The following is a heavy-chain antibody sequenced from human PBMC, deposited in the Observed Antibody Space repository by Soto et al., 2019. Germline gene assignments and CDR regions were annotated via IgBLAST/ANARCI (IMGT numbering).Heavy chain of an antibody. CDR2: IYYSGST. D-gene: IGHD5-12*01. J-gene: IGHJ4*02. V-gene: IGHV4-30-4*01. CDR1: GGSISSGDYY. CDR3: AREPRLQDGYDDHFDY. Sequence: QVQLQESGPGLVKPSQTLSLTCTVSGGSISSGDYYWSWIRQPPGKGLEWIGYIYYSGSTYYNPSLKSRVTISVDTSKNQFSRKLSSVTAADTAVYYCAREPRLQDGYDDHFDYWGQGTLVTVSS.